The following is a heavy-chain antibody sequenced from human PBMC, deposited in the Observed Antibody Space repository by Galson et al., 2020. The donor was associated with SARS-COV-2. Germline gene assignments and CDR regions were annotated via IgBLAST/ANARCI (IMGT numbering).Heavy chain of an antibody. D-gene: IGHD3-10*01. CDR3: ARAPYYYGSVRWFDP. Sequence: SLSLTCAVVAASTNNSGYSWDWLRHPPGKGLEWTGHIYHRGSTSYNASIKSRVTISIDTAKNQFTLRLNSVTAADTAVYHCARAPYYYGSVRWFDPWGQGTLVTVSS. CDR2: IYHRGST. J-gene: IGHJ5*02. CDR1: AASTNNSGYS. V-gene: IGHV4-30-2*01.